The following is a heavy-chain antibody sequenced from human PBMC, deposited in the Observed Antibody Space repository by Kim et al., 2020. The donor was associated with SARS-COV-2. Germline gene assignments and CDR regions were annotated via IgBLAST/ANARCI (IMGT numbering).Heavy chain of an antibody. D-gene: IGHD6-19*01. CDR1: GFTFSSYS. V-gene: IGHV3-21*01. J-gene: IGHJ6*02. CDR3: ARSYADSSGWQDPHFYYYYYGMDV. Sequence: GGSLRLSCAASGFTFSSYSMNWVRQAPGKGLEWVSSISSSSSYIYYADSVKGRFTISRDNAKNSLYLQMNSLRAEDTAVYYCARSYADSSGWQDPHFYYYYYGMDVWGQGTTVTVSS. CDR2: ISSSSSYI.